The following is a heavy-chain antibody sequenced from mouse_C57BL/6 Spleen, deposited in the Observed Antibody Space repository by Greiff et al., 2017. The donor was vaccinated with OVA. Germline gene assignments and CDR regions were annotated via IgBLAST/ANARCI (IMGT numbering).Heavy chain of an antibody. CDR3: TRDDYDVSPFAY. CDR2: IVPETGGT. Sequence: QVQLQQSGAELVRPGASVTLSCKASGYTFTDYEMHWVKQTPVHGLEWIGAIVPETGGTAYNQKFKGKAILTADKSSSTAYMELRSLTSEDSAVYYCTRDDYDVSPFAYWGQGTLVTVSA. J-gene: IGHJ3*01. CDR1: GYTFTDYE. D-gene: IGHD2-4*01. V-gene: IGHV1-15*01.